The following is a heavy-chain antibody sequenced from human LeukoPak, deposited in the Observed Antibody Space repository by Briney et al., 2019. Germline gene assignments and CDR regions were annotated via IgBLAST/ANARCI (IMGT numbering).Heavy chain of an antibody. D-gene: IGHD6-6*01. J-gene: IGHJ4*02. CDR1: GFTFSDYY. CDR3: ARERAIASLRPYYFDY. CDR2: ISSSGSTI. Sequence: PGGSLRLSCAASGFTFSDYYMSWIRQAPGKGLEWISYISSSGSTIYYADSVKGRFTIPRDNARNSLYLQMNGPRAEDTAVYYCARERAIASLRPYYFDYWGQGTLVTVSS. V-gene: IGHV3-11*01.